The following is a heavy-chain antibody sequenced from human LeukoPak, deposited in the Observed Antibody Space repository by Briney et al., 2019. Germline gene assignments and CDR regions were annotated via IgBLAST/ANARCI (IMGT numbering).Heavy chain of an antibody. Sequence: ASVKVSCKASGYTFTSYDINWVRQAPGQGLEWMGWMNPNSGNTGYAQKFQGRVTMTRNTSISTAYMELSSLRSEDTAVYYCARTRAGRSRQLVRAFDYWGQGTLVTVSS. J-gene: IGHJ4*02. CDR2: MNPNSGNT. CDR3: ARTRAGRSRQLVRAFDY. CDR1: GYTFTSYD. V-gene: IGHV1-8*01. D-gene: IGHD6-13*01.